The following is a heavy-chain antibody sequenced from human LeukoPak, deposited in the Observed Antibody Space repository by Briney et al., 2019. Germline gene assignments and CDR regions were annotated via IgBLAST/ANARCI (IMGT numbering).Heavy chain of an antibody. CDR1: GYTFTSYG. CDR3: ARGTIDYYYYMDV. V-gene: IGHV1-18*01. J-gene: IGHJ6*03. Sequence: ASVKVSCKASGYTFTSYGISWVRQAPGQGLEWMGWISANNGDTNHAQKLQGRVTMTTDTSTSTAYMEVRSLRSDDSAVYYCARGTIDYYYYMDVWGNGTTVTVSS. D-gene: IGHD1-7*01. CDR2: ISANNGDT.